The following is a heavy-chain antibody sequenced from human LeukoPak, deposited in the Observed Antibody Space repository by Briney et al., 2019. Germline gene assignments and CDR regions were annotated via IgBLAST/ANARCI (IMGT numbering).Heavy chain of an antibody. CDR1: GGSISSSSYY. V-gene: IGHV4-39*01. Sequence: SETLSLTCTVSGGSISSSSYYWGWIRQPPGKGLEWIGSIYYSGSTYYNPSLESRVTISVDTSKNQFSLKLSSVTAADTAVYYCARIPGYSSNWGYYYYYGMDVWGQGTTVTVSS. CDR3: ARIPGYSSNWGYYYYYGMDV. CDR2: IYYSGST. D-gene: IGHD6-13*01. J-gene: IGHJ6*02.